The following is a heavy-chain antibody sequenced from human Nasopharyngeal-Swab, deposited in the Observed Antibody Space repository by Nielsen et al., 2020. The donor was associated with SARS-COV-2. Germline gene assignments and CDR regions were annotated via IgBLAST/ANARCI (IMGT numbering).Heavy chain of an antibody. V-gene: IGHV3-74*01. J-gene: IGHJ4*02. CDR3: ARPSVGEEVGY. D-gene: IGHD3-10*01. CDR2: INSDGSST. Sequence: GGSLRLSCAASGFTFSSYWMHWVRKAPGKGLVWVSRINSDGSSTSYADSVKGRFTISRDNAKNTLYLQMNSLRAEDTAVYYCARPSVGEEVGYWGQGTLVTVSS. CDR1: GFTFSSYW.